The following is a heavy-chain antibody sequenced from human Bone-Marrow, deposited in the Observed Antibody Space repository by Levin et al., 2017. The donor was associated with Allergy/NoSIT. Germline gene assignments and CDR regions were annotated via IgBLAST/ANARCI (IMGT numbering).Heavy chain of an antibody. CDR2: IKSDGSST. V-gene: IGHV3-74*01. CDR3: ARGTTIDYFDF. Sequence: LSLTCAASGFSFRAYWMHWVRQTPGKGPVWVSRIKSDGSSTTYADSVKGRFTISRDNAKNTLYLQMNSLRAEDTAVYYCARGTTIDYFDFWGQGTLVTASP. D-gene: IGHD3-9*01. J-gene: IGHJ4*02. CDR1: GFSFRAYW.